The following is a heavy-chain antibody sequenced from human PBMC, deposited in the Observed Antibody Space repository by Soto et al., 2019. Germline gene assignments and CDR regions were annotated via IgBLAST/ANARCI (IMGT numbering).Heavy chain of an antibody. Sequence: VQLVESGGGLVQPGMSLRLSCEASGFTFDGYAMHWVRQGPGKGLEWVAGISWNSGDTGYGDSVKGRFTIARDNAKNSVHLQMSSLRAEDTALYYCAKGAGSYPRYYFDYWGQGTPVTVSS. CDR1: GFTFDGYA. V-gene: IGHV3-9*01. CDR3: AKGAGSYPRYYFDY. D-gene: IGHD3-10*01. J-gene: IGHJ4*02. CDR2: ISWNSGDT.